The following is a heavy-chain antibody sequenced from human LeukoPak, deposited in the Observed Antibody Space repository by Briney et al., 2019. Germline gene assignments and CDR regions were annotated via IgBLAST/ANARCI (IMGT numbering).Heavy chain of an antibody. V-gene: IGHV1-69*04. Sequence: GASVKVSCKASGGTFSSYAISWVRQAPGQGLEWMGRIIPILGIANYAQKFQGRVTITADKSTSTAYMELSSLRSEDTAVYYCARDLGASCHHCYYGMDVWGQGTTVTVSS. D-gene: IGHD2-2*01. J-gene: IGHJ6*02. CDR3: ARDLGASCHHCYYGMDV. CDR2: IIPILGIA. CDR1: GGTFSSYA.